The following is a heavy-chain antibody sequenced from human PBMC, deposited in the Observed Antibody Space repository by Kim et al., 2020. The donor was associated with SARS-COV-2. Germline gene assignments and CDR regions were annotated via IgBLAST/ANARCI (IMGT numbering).Heavy chain of an antibody. Sequence: GGSLRLSCIGSGVTLSKYEMTWFRQAPGRGPEWVANIKYDGSSKSSVDSVRGRFTISRDNAKNSVYLRMNSLRAEDTAIYYCARDPATVTAQGGDSWGQGTLVTVAS. CDR1: GVTLSKYE. CDR2: IKYDGSSK. J-gene: IGHJ4*02. V-gene: IGHV3-7*01. D-gene: IGHD2-21*02. CDR3: ARDPATVTAQGGDS.